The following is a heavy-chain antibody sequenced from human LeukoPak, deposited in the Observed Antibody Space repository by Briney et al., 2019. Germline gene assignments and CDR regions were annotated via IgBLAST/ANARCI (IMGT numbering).Heavy chain of an antibody. D-gene: IGHD3-16*01. CDR3: AKSGGVRFDP. Sequence: GGSLRLSCAASEFTFSSYAMSWVRQAPRKGLEWVSAISGRDGSTYYADSVKGRFTISRDNSKNTLYLQMNSLRAEDTAVYYCAKSGGVRFDPWGQGTLVTVSS. CDR2: ISGRDGST. J-gene: IGHJ5*02. CDR1: EFTFSSYA. V-gene: IGHV3-23*01.